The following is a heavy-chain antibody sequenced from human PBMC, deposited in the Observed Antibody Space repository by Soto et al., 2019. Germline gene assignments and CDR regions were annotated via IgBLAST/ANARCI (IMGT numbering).Heavy chain of an antibody. V-gene: IGHV3-23*01. CDR3: AKKLAAANAFDY. CDR1: GFTFSDYY. D-gene: IGHD6-13*01. J-gene: IGHJ4*02. Sequence: PGGSLRLSCAASGFTFSDYYMSWIRQAPGKGLEWVSAIGSSGGSTYSADSVKGRFTISRDTSKNTLYLQMNGLRAEDTAVYYCAKKLAAANAFDYWGQRTLVTVSS. CDR2: IGSSGGST.